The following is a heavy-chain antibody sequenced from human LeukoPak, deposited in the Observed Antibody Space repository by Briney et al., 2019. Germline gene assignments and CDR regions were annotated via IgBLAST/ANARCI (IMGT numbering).Heavy chain of an antibody. D-gene: IGHD6-13*01. CDR1: GFTFSSYG. CDR2: TWYDGSNK. Sequence: QPGRSLRLSCAASGFTFSSYGMHWVRQAPGKGLEWVAVTWYDGSNKYYADSVKGRFTISRDNSKNTLYLQMNSLRAEDTAVYYCARGAAAADYWGQGTLVTVSS. J-gene: IGHJ4*02. V-gene: IGHV3-33*01. CDR3: ARGAAAADY.